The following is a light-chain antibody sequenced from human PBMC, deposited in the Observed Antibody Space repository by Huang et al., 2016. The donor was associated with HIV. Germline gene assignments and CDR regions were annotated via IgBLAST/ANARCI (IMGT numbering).Light chain of an antibody. Sequence: DIQMTQSPSSLSASVGDRVTITCRASQSISSYLNWYQQKPGKAPNLLIYAASSLQSGVPSRFSGSGSGTDFTLTISSLQPEDFATYYCQQTYCTPSFGQGTKLEIK. J-gene: IGKJ2*01. V-gene: IGKV1-39*01. CDR2: AAS. CDR1: QSISSY. CDR3: QQTYCTPS.